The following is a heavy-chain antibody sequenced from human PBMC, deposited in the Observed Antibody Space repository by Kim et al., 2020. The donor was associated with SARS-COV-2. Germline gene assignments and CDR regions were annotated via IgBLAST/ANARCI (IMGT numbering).Heavy chain of an antibody. J-gene: IGHJ4*02. Sequence: SETLSLTCTVSGGSISSGGYYWSWIRQHPGKGLEWIGYIYYSGSTYYNPSLKSRVTISVDTSKNQFSLKLSSVTAADTAVYYCARWRYNWNDMGLGFDYWGQGTLVTVSS. V-gene: IGHV4-31*03. D-gene: IGHD1-20*01. CDR3: ARWRYNWNDMGLGFDY. CDR2: IYYSGST. CDR1: GGSISSGGYY.